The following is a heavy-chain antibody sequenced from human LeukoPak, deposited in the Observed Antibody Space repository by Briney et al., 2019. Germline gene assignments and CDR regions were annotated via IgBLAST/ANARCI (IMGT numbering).Heavy chain of an antibody. V-gene: IGHV4-34*01. D-gene: IGHD3-16*01. CDR3: ASLNYLGAFDI. CDR2: INHSGST. CDR1: GGSFSGYY. Sequence: PSETLSLTCAVYGGSFSGYYWSWIRQPPGKGLEWIGEINHSGSTNYNPSLKSRVTISVDTSKNQFSLKLSSVTAADTAVYYCASLNYLGAFDIWGQGTMVTVSS. J-gene: IGHJ3*02.